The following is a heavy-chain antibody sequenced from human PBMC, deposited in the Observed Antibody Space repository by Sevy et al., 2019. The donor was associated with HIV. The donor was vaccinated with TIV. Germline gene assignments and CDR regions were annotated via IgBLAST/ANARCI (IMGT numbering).Heavy chain of an antibody. CDR3: ASQLGIGAFDI. V-gene: IGHV3-53*01. J-gene: IGHJ3*02. D-gene: IGHD7-27*01. CDR1: GLSVSRNY. Sequence: GGSLRLSCAASGLSVSRNYLSWVRQAPGKGLEWVSVIYAGGSTYYADSVKGRFTVSRDKAKNTLYYQMNSLRPEDTAVYYCASQLGIGAFDIWGQGTMVTVSS. CDR2: IYAGGST.